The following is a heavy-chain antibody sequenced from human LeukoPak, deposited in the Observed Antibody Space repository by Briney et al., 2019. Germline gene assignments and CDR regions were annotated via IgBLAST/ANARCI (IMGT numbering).Heavy chain of an antibody. V-gene: IGHV3-66*01. CDR3: ARDAPPIHDILTGYYRSLYYYGMDV. CDR2: IYSGGST. J-gene: IGHJ6*02. Sequence: GGSLRLSCAASGFTVSSNYMSWVRQAPGKGLEWVSVIYSGGSTYYADSVKGRFTISRDNSKNTLYLQMNSLGAEDTAVYYCARDAPPIHDILTGYYRSLYYYGMDVWGQGTTVTVSS. D-gene: IGHD3-9*01. CDR1: GFTVSSNY.